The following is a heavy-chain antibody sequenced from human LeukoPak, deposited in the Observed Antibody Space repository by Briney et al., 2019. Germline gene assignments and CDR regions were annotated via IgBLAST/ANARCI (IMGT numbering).Heavy chain of an antibody. Sequence: SVKVSCKASGYTFTSYGISWVRQAPGQGLEWMRGIIPIFGTANYAQKFQGRVTITADESTSTAYMELSSLRSEDTAVYYCAREQYGSGSYRLGAFDIWGQGTMVTVSS. CDR3: AREQYGSGSYRLGAFDI. J-gene: IGHJ3*02. CDR2: IIPIFGTA. V-gene: IGHV1-69*13. D-gene: IGHD3-10*01. CDR1: GYTFTSYG.